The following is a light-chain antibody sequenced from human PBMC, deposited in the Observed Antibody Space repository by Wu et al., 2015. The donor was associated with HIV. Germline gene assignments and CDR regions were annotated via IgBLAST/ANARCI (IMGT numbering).Light chain of an antibody. J-gene: IGKJ1*01. V-gene: IGKV3-15*01. CDR2: GAS. CDR3: QQYNNFPRT. CDR1: QSISRN. Sequence: EIVMTQSPATLSVSPGERVTLSCRASQSISRNVAWYQQKPGQSPRLLIYGASTRAPGLPARFSVSGSGTEFTLTISSLQSEDFAVYYCQQYNNFPRTFGQGPRWKSN.